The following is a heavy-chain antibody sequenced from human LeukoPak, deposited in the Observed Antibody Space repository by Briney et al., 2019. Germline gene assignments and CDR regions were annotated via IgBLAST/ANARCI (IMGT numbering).Heavy chain of an antibody. V-gene: IGHV4-38-2*02. D-gene: IGHD3-3*01. CDR2: LYNSETI. Sequence: SETLSLTCTISDYSINSDFFWAWIRQSPGKGLEWIGSLYNSETIFYNPSLRSRVTMSVDTSKNQFSLRLNSVDAADSAMYFCARDRFLELYMRGWLDPWGPGTLVTVSS. J-gene: IGHJ5*02. CDR3: ARDRFLELYMRGWLDP. CDR1: DYSINSDFF.